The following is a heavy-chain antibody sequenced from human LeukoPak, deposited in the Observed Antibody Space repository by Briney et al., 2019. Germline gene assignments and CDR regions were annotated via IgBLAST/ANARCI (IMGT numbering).Heavy chain of an antibody. V-gene: IGHV4-4*02. J-gene: IGHJ4*02. D-gene: IGHD6-13*01. CDR3: ASRQLARGYFDY. CDR1: GGSISNSNW. Sequence: SETLSLTCAVSGGSISNSNWWSWVRQPPGKGLEWIGEIYHSGTTNYNPSLKSRVTISVDKSKNQFSLKLSSMTAADTAVHYCASRQLARGYFDYWGQGTLVTVSS. CDR2: IYHSGTT.